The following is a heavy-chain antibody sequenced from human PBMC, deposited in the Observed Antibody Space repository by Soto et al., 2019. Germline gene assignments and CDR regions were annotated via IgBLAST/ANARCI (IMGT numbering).Heavy chain of an antibody. V-gene: IGHV3-11*01. CDR2: IDSRGRTL. D-gene: IGHD6-6*01. J-gene: IGHJ4*02. CDR3: ARQAARNYIDS. CDR1: GFAFTDYS. Sequence: GSLRLSCAASGFAFTDYSMSWIRQAPGKGLEWLAFIDSRGRTLSYADSVKGRFTISRDNAKNSLYLQMHSLRADDTAVYYCARQAARNYIDSWGQGDVVTVSS.